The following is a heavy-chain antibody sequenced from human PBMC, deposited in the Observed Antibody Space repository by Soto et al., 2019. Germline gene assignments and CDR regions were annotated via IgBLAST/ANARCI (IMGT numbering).Heavy chain of an antibody. J-gene: IGHJ4*02. CDR1: GGSFSGYY. CDR3: ARAGQPRGVAPSRKQNRPYFDY. D-gene: IGHD2-2*01. CDR2: INHSGST. Sequence: SETLSLTCAVYGGSFSGYYWSWIRQPPGKGLEWIGEINHSGSTNYNPSLKSRVTISVDTSKNQFSLKLSSVTAADTAVYYCARAGQPRGVAPSRKQNRPYFDYWGQGTLVTVSS. V-gene: IGHV4-34*01.